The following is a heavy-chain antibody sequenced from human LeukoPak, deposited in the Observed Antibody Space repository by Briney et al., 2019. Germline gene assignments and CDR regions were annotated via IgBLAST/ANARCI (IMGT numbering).Heavy chain of an antibody. CDR2: IYYSGST. CDR1: GGSISSGGYY. J-gene: IGHJ4*02. CDR3: ARVRFVRIAAAGPFDY. Sequence: PSETLSLTCTVSGGSISSGGYYWSWIRQHPGKGLEWIGYIYYSGSTYDNPSVKSRVTISADTSKNQFSLKLSSVTAADTAVYYCARVRFVRIAAAGPFDYWGQGTLVTVSS. V-gene: IGHV4-30-4*08. D-gene: IGHD6-13*01.